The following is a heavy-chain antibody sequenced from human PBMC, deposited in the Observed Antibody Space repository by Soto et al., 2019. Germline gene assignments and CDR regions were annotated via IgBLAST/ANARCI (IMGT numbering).Heavy chain of an antibody. CDR1: GFTFSSHA. D-gene: IGHD6-13*01. Sequence: EVQLLESGGGLVQPGGSLRVSCAASGFTFSSHAMTWVRQAPGKGLEWVSIISGSGGSTYYADSVKGRFTISRDNSKNTLYLQMNSLRAEDTAVYYCARSPVTRAAAGRGGGGYFYYWGQGTLVTVSS. CDR3: ARSPVTRAAAGRGGGGYFYY. V-gene: IGHV3-23*01. CDR2: ISGSGGST. J-gene: IGHJ4*02.